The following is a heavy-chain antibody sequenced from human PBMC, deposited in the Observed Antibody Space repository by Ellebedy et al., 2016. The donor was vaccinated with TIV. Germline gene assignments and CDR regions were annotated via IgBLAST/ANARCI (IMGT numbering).Heavy chain of an antibody. Sequence: PGGSLRLSFAASGFTLSSYWMSWVRKAPGKGLEWVANIQRDGGEKNYVDSVKGRFTISRDNARNSLYLQMNSLRTEDTAVYYCAREAISYATSGYYFDYWGQGTLVAVSS. D-gene: IGHD3-22*01. CDR1: GFTLSSYW. CDR3: AREAISYATSGYYFDY. CDR2: IQRDGGEK. J-gene: IGHJ4*02. V-gene: IGHV3-7*01.